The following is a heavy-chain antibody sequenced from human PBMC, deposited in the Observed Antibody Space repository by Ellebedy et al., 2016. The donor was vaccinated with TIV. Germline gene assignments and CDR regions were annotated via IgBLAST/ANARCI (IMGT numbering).Heavy chain of an antibody. CDR1: GFTFSSYA. D-gene: IGHD7-27*01. CDR2: ISYDGSKK. V-gene: IGHV3-30-3*01. CDR3: ARGRNWGYWYFDL. Sequence: GGSLRLSCAASGFTFSSYAMHWVRQAPGKGLEWVAVISYDGSKKYYADSVKGRFTISRDNSKNTLYLQMNSLRAGDTAVYYCARGRNWGYWYFDLWGRGTLVTVSS. J-gene: IGHJ2*01.